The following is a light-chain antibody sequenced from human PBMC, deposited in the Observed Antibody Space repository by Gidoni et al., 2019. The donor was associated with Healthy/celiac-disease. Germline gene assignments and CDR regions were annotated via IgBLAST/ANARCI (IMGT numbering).Light chain of an antibody. CDR1: NIGSKS. CDR2: DDS. V-gene: IGLV3-21*02. CDR3: QVWDSSSDHVV. Sequence: SYVLTQPPSVSVAPGQTARITCGGNNIGSKSVQWYQQKPGQAPVLVVYDDSDRPSGIPERFSGSNSGNAATLTISRVEDGDEADYYCQVWDSSSDHVVFGGGTKLTVL. J-gene: IGLJ2*01.